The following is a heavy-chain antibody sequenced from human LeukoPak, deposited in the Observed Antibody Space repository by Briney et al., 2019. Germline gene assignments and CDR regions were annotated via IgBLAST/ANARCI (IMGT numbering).Heavy chain of an antibody. Sequence: GRSLRLSCTASGFAFDDFAMHWVRQAPGKGLEWVSHINRNSDTIGYADSVKGRFTISRDNAKNSLYLQMHSLRAEDTALYYCARALWFGDLGSVGFDSWGQGSLVTVSS. CDR1: GFAFDDFA. CDR2: INRNSDTI. CDR3: ARALWFGDLGSVGFDS. D-gene: IGHD3-10*01. J-gene: IGHJ4*02. V-gene: IGHV3-9*01.